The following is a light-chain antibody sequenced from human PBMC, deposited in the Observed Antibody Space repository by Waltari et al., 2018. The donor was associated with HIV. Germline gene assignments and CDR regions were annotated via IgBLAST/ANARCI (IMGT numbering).Light chain of an antibody. Sequence: SYALPQSPSVSVSPGQTASITCSGDKLGYTYVSWYQQKPGQSPVLVIYQSSKRPSEIPERFSGSNSGDTATLTISGTQAVDDADYYCQAWDSSSAVVFGGGTKLTVL. CDR2: QSS. J-gene: IGLJ2*01. CDR1: KLGYTY. V-gene: IGLV3-1*01. CDR3: QAWDSSSAVV.